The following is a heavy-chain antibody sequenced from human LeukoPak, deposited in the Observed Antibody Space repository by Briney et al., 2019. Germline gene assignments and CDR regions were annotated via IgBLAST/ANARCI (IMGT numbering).Heavy chain of an antibody. V-gene: IGHV3-20*04. J-gene: IGHJ4*02. CDR2: INWNGGST. CDR1: GFTFDDYG. Sequence: AGGSLRLSCAASGFTFDDYGMSWVRQAPGKGLEWVSGINWNGGSTGYADSVKGRFTISRDNAKNSLYLQMNSLRAEATALYYCAREGGSSSWRDYWGQGTLVTVSS. CDR3: AREGGSSSWRDY. D-gene: IGHD6-13*01.